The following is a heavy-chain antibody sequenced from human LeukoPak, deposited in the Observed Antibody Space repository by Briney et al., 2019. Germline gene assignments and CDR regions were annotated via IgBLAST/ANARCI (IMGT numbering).Heavy chain of an antibody. CDR3: ARGRFAPRDL. J-gene: IGHJ5*02. CDR2: IHFSETT. Sequence: LETLSLTCTVSGDSITTSYSSWVRQPAGKGLEWIGRIHFSETTNNNPSLKSRVTLSLDTSKNRFSLNMTSVTAADTAVYYCARGRFAPRDLWGQGILVTVSS. V-gene: IGHV4-4*07. D-gene: IGHD3-16*01. CDR1: GDSITTSY.